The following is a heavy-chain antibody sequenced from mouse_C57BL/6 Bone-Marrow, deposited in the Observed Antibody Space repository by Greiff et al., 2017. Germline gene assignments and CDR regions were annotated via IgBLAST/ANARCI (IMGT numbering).Heavy chain of an antibody. J-gene: IGHJ4*01. V-gene: IGHV8-12*01. Sequence: ESGPGILQSSQTLSLTCSFSGFSLSTSGMGVSWIRQPSGKGLEWLAHIDWDDDKRYNPSLKSRLTISKDTSRNPVFLKITSVDTADTATYYCARRCYGSRYAMDYWGQGTSVTVSS. CDR3: ARRCYGSRYAMDY. CDR2: IDWDDDK. D-gene: IGHD1-1*01. CDR1: GFSLSTSGMG.